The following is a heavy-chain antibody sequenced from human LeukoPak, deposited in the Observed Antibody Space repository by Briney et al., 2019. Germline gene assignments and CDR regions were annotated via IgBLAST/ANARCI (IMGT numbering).Heavy chain of an antibody. Sequence: GGSLRLSCAASGFTFSNYAMTWVRLAPGKGLEWVSSIRGSGGGTSYADSVKGRFTMYRNNSRDTLYRQMNNRIAEDTAVYYCGRDPNGDYISAFDFWGQGTLVTVSS. CDR3: GRDPNGDYISAFDF. J-gene: IGHJ3*01. V-gene: IGHV3-23*01. CDR2: IRGSGGGT. CDR1: GFTFSNYA. D-gene: IGHD4-17*01.